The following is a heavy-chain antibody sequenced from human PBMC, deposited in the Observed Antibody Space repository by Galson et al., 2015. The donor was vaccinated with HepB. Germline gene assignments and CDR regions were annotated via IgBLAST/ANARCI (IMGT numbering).Heavy chain of an antibody. CDR1: GFTFSSYA. CDR2: ISGSGGST. Sequence: SLRLSCAASGFTFSSYAMSWVRQAPGKGLEWVSAISGSGGSTYYADSVKGRFTISRDNSKNTLYLQMNSLRAEDTAVYYCASSRNDFWGKRGFDPWGQGTLVTVSS. CDR3: ASSRNDFWGKRGFDP. D-gene: IGHD3-3*01. J-gene: IGHJ5*02. V-gene: IGHV3-23*01.